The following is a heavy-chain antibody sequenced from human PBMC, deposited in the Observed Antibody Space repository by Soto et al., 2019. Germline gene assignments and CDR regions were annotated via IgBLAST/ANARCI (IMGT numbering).Heavy chain of an antibody. J-gene: IGHJ6*02. CDR1: GFTFGDYT. V-gene: IGHV3-49*03. CDR2: IRSKAYGATT. D-gene: IGHD4-17*01. Sequence: GGSLRLSCVASGFTFGDYTMSWFRQAPGGGLEWVSFIRSKAYGATTEYAASVKGRFTISRDDSKSIAYLQMNSLKSEDTAIYYCARALASPDNDDFYGIDGWAQGTTVSVSS. CDR3: ARALASPDNDDFYGIDG.